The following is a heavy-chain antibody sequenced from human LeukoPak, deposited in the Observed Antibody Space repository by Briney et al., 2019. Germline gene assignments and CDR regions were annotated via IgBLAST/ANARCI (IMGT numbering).Heavy chain of an antibody. V-gene: IGHV4-34*01. D-gene: IGHD5-12*01. Sequence: SETLSLTCAVYGGSFSNYYWSWIRQPPGKGLEWIGEINHSGSTNYNPSLKSRVTISVDTSKNQFSLKLSSVTAADTAVYYCARDSGQHSGYDWSHWGQGTLVTVSS. CDR1: GGSFSNYY. J-gene: IGHJ4*02. CDR3: ARDSGQHSGYDWSH. CDR2: INHSGST.